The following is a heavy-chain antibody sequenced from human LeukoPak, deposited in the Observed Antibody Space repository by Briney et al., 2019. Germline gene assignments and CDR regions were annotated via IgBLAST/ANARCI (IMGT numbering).Heavy chain of an antibody. CDR2: IYSGGSI. Sequence: SETLSLTCTVSGGSFTTHYWNWFRQPAGKGLEWIGRIYSGGSINYKPSLKSRVIMSIDTSKRQISLKLSSVTAAATAIYYCARDIGLDYSSSSFASDIWGPGTLVIVSS. V-gene: IGHV4-4*07. J-gene: IGHJ3*02. CDR1: GGSFTTHY. D-gene: IGHD6-6*01. CDR3: ARDIGLDYSSSSFASDI.